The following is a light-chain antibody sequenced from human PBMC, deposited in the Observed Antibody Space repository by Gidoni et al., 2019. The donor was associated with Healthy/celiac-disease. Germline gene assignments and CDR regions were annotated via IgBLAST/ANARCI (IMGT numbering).Light chain of an antibody. V-gene: IGLV1-44*01. J-gene: IGLJ2*01. CDR3: AAWDDSLNGVV. Sequence: QSVLTQPPSASGTPGQRVTISCSGSSSNLGSNTVTWYQQHPGTAPKLLIYSNNQRPSVVPDRFSGSKSGTSASLAISGLQSEDEADYYCAAWDDSLNGVVFGGGTKLTVL. CDR1: SSNLGSNT. CDR2: SNN.